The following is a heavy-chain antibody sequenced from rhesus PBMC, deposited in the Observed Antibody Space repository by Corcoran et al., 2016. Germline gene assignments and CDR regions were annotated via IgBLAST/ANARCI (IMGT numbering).Heavy chain of an antibody. D-gene: IGHD1-44*02. Sequence: QVQLQESGPGVVKPLETLSLTCAVSGGSISDSYYWSWIRQPPGKGLEWIGYIYGSGSSTYYNPSLKSRVTISTDTSKNQFSLRLSSVTAADTAVYYCARVGAIFWYFDLWGPGTPITISS. CDR2: IYGSGSST. J-gene: IGHJ2*01. CDR1: GGSISDSYY. V-gene: IGHV4S10*01. CDR3: ARVGAIFWYFDL.